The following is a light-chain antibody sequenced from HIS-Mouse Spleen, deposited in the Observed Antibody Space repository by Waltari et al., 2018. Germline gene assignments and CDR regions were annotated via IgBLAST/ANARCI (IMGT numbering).Light chain of an antibody. Sequence: SYELTQPPSVSVSPGQTARITCSGDALPKKYAYWYQQKSGQAPVLVIYEDSKRPAGITGRFSGSSSGTMANLTISGAQVEDEADYYCYSTDSSGNHRVFGGGTKLTVL. V-gene: IGLV3-10*01. CDR2: EDS. CDR1: ALPKKY. CDR3: YSTDSSGNHRV. J-gene: IGLJ2*01.